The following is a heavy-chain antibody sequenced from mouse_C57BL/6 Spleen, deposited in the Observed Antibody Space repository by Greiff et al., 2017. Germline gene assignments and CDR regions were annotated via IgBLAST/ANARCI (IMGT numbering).Heavy chain of an antibody. Sequence: QVQLQQSGAELARPGASVKLSCKASGYTFTSSGISWVKQRTGQGLEWIGEIYPRSGNTYYNEKFKGKATLTADKSSSTAYMELRSLTSEDSAVYFCARYYYGSSYGAMDYWGQGTSVTVSS. CDR2: IYPRSGNT. V-gene: IGHV1-81*01. D-gene: IGHD1-1*01. CDR3: ARYYYGSSYGAMDY. J-gene: IGHJ4*01. CDR1: GYTFTSSG.